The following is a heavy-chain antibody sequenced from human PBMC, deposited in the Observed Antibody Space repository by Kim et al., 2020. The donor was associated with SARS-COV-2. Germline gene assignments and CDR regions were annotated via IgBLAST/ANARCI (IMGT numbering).Heavy chain of an antibody. V-gene: IGHV4-31*03. D-gene: IGHD3-9*01. CDR2: IYYSGST. J-gene: IGHJ4*02. Sequence: SETLSLTCTVSGGSISSGGYYWSWIRQHPGKGLEWIGYIYYSGSTYYNPSLKSRVTISVDTSKNQFTLKLSSVTAADTAVYYCARVVPLYDILTGYYGGNFDYWGQGTLVTVSS. CDR3: ARVVPLYDILTGYYGGNFDY. CDR1: GGSISSGGYY.